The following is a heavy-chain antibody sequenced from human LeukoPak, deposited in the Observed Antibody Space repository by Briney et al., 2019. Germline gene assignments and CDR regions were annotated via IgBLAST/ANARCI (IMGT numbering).Heavy chain of an antibody. CDR2: IYTSGST. Sequence: SETLSLTCTVSGGSISSGSYYWSWIRQPAGKGLEWIGRIYTSGSTNYNPSLKSRVTISVDTSKNQFSLKLSSVTAADTAVYYCVRASKDYYDSSGYIGYWGQGTLVTVSS. CDR3: VRASKDYYDSSGYIGY. V-gene: IGHV4-61*02. J-gene: IGHJ4*02. D-gene: IGHD3-22*01. CDR1: GGSISSGSYY.